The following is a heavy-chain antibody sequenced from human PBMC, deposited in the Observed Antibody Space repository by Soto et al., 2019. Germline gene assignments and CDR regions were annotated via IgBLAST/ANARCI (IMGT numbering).Heavy chain of an antibody. J-gene: IGHJ4*02. CDR3: ARASRRVLAGPVGYYFDY. V-gene: IGHV4-59*12. D-gene: IGHD2-8*02. CDR1: GDSISSYY. Sequence: SETLSLTCTVSGDSISSYYWSWIRQPPGKGLEWIGYIYYSGSTNYNPSLKSRVTISVDKSKNQFSLKLSSVTAADTAVYYCARASRRVLAGPVGYYFDYWGQGTLVTVSS. CDR2: IYYSGST.